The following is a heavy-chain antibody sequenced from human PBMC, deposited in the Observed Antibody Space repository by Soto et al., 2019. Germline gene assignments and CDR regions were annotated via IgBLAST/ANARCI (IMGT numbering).Heavy chain of an antibody. CDR3: ARDLWVEPELYYYGMDV. CDR2: IFYSGTT. CDR1: GDSISSADYY. V-gene: IGHV4-30-4*01. D-gene: IGHD1-1*01. Sequence: LSLTCTVSGDSISSADYYWSWIRQTPGKGLEWIGHIFYSGTTYYNPSLKSRLTISVDTSKNHFSLRLTSVTTADTAVYYCARDLWVEPELYYYGMDVWGQGTTVTVSS. J-gene: IGHJ6*02.